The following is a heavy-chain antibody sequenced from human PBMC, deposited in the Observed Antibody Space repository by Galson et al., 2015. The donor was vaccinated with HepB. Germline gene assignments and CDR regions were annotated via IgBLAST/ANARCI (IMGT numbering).Heavy chain of an antibody. CDR2: INSDGSST. V-gene: IGHV3-74*01. CDR1: GFAFSSYW. D-gene: IGHD2-21*01. CDR3: ARATYSTTGNSNGWCDP. J-gene: IGHJ5*02. Sequence: SLRLSCAASGFAFSSYWMHWVRQVPGKGLVWVSRINSDGSSTTYADSVKGRFTISRDHAKNTLYLQMDSLRADDPAIYYCARATYSTTGNSNGWCDPWGQGTLVTVSS.